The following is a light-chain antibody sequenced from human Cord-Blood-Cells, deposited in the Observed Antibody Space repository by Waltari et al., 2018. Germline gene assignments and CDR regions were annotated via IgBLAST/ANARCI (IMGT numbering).Light chain of an antibody. CDR3: QSYDSSNHWV. CDR1: SGSIASNY. CDR2: EDN. V-gene: IGLV6-57*02. Sequence: NFMLTQPHSVSESPGKTVTISCTGSSGSIASNYVQWYQQRPGSAPTRVIYEDNQRPPGVPDRFSGSIDSSSNSASLTISGLKTEDEADYYCQSYDSSNHWVFGGGTKLTVL. J-gene: IGLJ3*02.